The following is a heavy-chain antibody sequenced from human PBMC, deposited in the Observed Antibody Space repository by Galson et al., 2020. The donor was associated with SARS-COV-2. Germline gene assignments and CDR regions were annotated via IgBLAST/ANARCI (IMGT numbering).Heavy chain of an antibody. CDR3: ARAIRYYDVWRGYSTGDGMDV. V-gene: IGHV4-61*02. J-gene: IGHJ6*02. CDR1: GGSISSGSYY. D-gene: IGHD3-3*01. CDR2: IYTSGST. Sequence: SETLSLTCTVSGGSISSGSYYWSWIRQPAGKGLEWIGRIYTSGSTNYNPSLKSRVTISVDTSKNQFSLKLSSVTAADTAVYYCARAIRYYDVWRGYSTGDGMDVWGQGTTVTVSS.